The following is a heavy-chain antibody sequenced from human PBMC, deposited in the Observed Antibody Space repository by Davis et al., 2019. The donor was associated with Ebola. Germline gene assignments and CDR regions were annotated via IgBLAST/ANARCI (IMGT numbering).Heavy chain of an antibody. Sequence: GESLKISCAASGFTFSSYAMSWVRQAPGKGLEWVSAISGSGGSTYYADSVKGRFTISRDNSKNTLYLQMNSLRAEDTAVYYCARTASGSGSYRVDAFDIWGQGTMVTVSS. D-gene: IGHD3-10*01. CDR3: ARTASGSGSYRVDAFDI. CDR2: ISGSGGST. CDR1: GFTFSSYA. V-gene: IGHV3-23*01. J-gene: IGHJ3*02.